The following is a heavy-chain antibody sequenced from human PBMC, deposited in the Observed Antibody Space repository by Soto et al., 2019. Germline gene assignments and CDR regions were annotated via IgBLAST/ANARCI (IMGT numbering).Heavy chain of an antibody. CDR2: INPNGGST. V-gene: IGHV1-46*03. CDR3: ARGLFAGDV. CDR1: GYTFTSYY. Sequence: QVQLVQSGAEVKKPGASVRVSCKASGYTFTSYYIHWVRQAPGQGLEWMGIINPNGGSTNYAQKFQGRVTMTRDTYTSTVYMVLSSLRSEDTAVYYCARGLFAGDVWGKGTTVTVSS. J-gene: IGHJ6*04.